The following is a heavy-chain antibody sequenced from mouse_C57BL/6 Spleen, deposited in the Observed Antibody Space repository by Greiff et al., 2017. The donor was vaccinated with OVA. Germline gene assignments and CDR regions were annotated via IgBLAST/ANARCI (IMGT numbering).Heavy chain of an antibody. D-gene: IGHD2-4*01. V-gene: IGHV5-17*01. J-gene: IGHJ2*01. Sequence: EVKLVESGGGLVKPGGSLKLSCAASGFTFSDYGMHWVRQAPEKGLEWVAYISSGSSTIYYADTVKGRFTISRDNAKNTLFLQMTSLRSEDTAMYYCARREIYYDYDGGFDYWGQGTTLTVSS. CDR1: GFTFSDYG. CDR3: ARREIYYDYDGGFDY. CDR2: ISSGSSTI.